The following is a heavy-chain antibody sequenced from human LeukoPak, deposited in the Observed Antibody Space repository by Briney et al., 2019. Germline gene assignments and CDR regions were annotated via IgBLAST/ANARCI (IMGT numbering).Heavy chain of an antibody. J-gene: IGHJ3*02. CDR2: IYYSGST. CDR3: ARDGPMTQSGAFDI. CDR1: GGSLSRYS. V-gene: IGHV4-59*01. D-gene: IGHD3-10*01. Sequence: ASENLSLTCTVSGGSLSRYSRGWIRPPPREGLGWSGDIYYSGSTNYNPSLKSRVTISVDTSKNQFSLKLSSVTAADTAVYYCARDGPMTQSGAFDIWGQGTMVTVSS.